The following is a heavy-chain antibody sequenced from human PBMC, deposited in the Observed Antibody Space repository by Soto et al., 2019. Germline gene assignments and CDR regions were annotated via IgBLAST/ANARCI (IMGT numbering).Heavy chain of an antibody. CDR2: ISDDGRNK. CDR3: AKPRVAGVLSFNSYYFDY. Sequence: PGGSLRLSCAASGFTFSSYGTHWVRQAPGKGLELVAVISDDGRNKYYADSVKGRFTISRDNSKNTLYLQMNSLRAEDTALYYCAKPRVAGVLSFNSYYFDYWGQGTVVTVSS. CDR1: GFTFSSYG. D-gene: IGHD6-19*01. J-gene: IGHJ4*02. V-gene: IGHV3-30*18.